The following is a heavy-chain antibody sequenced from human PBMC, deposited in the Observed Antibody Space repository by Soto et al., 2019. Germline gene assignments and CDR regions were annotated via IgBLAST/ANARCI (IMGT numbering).Heavy chain of an antibody. CDR3: ARDRYYDSSGYQMGYFDY. Sequence: EVQLVESGGGLVQPGGSLRLSCAASGFTFSSYWMHWVRQAPGKGLVWVSRINSDGSSSSYADSVKGRFTISRDNAKNTLYLQMNSLRAEDTAVYYCARDRYYDSSGYQMGYFDYWGQGTLVTGSS. V-gene: IGHV3-74*01. J-gene: IGHJ4*02. CDR2: INSDGSSS. CDR1: GFTFSSYW. D-gene: IGHD3-22*01.